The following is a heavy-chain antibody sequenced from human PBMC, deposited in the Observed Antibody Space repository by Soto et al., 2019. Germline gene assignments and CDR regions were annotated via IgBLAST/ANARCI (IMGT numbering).Heavy chain of an antibody. D-gene: IGHD2-15*01. J-gene: IGHJ5*02. CDR2: TSGSGGST. V-gene: IGHV3-23*01. CDR1: GFTFSSYA. Sequence: GGSLRLSCAASGFTFSSYAMSWVRQAPGKGLEWVSATSGSGGSTYYADSVKGRFTISRDNSKNTLYLQMNSLRAEDTAVYYCAKGLYCSGGSCYDWFDPWGQGTLVTVSS. CDR3: AKGLYCSGGSCYDWFDP.